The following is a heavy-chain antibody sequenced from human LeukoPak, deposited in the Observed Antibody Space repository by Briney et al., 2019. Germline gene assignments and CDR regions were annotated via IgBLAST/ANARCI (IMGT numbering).Heavy chain of an antibody. CDR3: AREGGIVPTYYDILTGYYTYYYYYGMDV. V-gene: IGHV3-21*01. Sequence: KSGGSLRLSCAASGFTFSSYSMNWVRQAPGKGLEWVSSISSSSSYIYYADSVKGRFTISRDNAKNSLYLQMNSLRAEDTAVYYCAREGGIVPTYYDILTGYYTYYYYYGMDVWGQGTTVTVSS. CDR2: ISSSSSYI. CDR1: GFTFSSYS. D-gene: IGHD3-9*01. J-gene: IGHJ6*02.